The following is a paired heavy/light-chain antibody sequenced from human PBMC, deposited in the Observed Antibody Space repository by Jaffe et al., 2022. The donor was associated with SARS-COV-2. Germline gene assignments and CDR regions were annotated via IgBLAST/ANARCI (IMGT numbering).Light chain of an antibody. Sequence: EIVLTQSPATLSLSPGERATLSCRASQSVSSYLAWYQQKPGQAPRLLIYDASNRATGIPARFSGSGSGTDFTLTISSLEPEDFAVYYCQQRSNSFTFGPGTKVDIK. V-gene: IGKV3-11*01. CDR2: DAS. J-gene: IGKJ3*01. CDR3: QQRSNSFT. CDR1: QSVSSY.
Heavy chain of an antibody. D-gene: IGHD3-3*01. Sequence: QLQLQESGPGLVKPSETLSLTCTVSGGSISSSSYYWGWIRQPPGKGLEWIGSIYYSGSTYYNPSLKSRVTISVDTSKNQFSLKLSSVTAADTAVYYCASQLRFLEWPHQIHYYYGMDVWGQGTTVTVSS. CDR3: ASQLRFLEWPHQIHYYYGMDV. CDR1: GGSISSSSYY. V-gene: IGHV4-39*01. CDR2: IYYSGST. J-gene: IGHJ6*02.